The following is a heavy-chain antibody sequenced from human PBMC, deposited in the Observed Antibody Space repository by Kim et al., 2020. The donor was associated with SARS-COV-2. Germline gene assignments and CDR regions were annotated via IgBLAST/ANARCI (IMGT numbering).Heavy chain of an antibody. CDR2: ISGSGGST. CDR1: GFTFSSYA. V-gene: IGHV3-23*01. J-gene: IGHJ2*01. Sequence: GGSLRLSCAASGFTFSSYAMSWVRQAPGKGLEWVSAISGSGGSTYYADSVKGRFTISRDNSKNTLYLQMNSLRAEDTAVYYCAKGLYCSSTSCALPGGYWYFDLWGLGTLVTVSS. D-gene: IGHD2-2*01. CDR3: AKGLYCSSTSCALPGGYWYFDL.